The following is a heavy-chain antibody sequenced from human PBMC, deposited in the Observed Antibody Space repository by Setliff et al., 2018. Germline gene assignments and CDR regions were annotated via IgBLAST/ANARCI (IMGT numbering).Heavy chain of an antibody. CDR1: GGTFSSYG. J-gene: IGHJ6*03. Sequence: GASVKVSCKASGGTFSSYGISWVRQAPGQGLEWMGGTIPMFGTIDYARKFQGRVTIITDESTSTAFMQLSSLRSEDTAVYYCVREGVDSRSSTDYRYYMDVWGKGTTVTVSS. CDR2: TIPMFGTI. D-gene: IGHD3-22*01. CDR3: VREGVDSRSSTDYRYYMDV. V-gene: IGHV1-69*05.